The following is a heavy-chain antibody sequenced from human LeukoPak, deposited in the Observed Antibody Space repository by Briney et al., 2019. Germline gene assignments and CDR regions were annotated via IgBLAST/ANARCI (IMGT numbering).Heavy chain of an antibody. J-gene: IGHJ5*02. V-gene: IGHV4-38-2*02. CDR3: AREVDAAAAYNWFDP. Sequence: SETLSLTCTVSGDSISSVYFWGWIRQPPGNGLEWIGTIYYSGSTYYNPSLKSRVTISVDTSKNQFSLRLSSVTAADTAVYYCAREVDAAAAYNWFDPWGQGTLVTVSS. CDR1: GDSISSVYF. CDR2: IYYSGST. D-gene: IGHD2-2*01.